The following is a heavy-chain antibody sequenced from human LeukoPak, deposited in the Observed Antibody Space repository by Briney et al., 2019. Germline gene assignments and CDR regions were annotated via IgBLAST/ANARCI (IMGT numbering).Heavy chain of an antibody. CDR3: ARDYKYAFDN. Sequence: GGSLRLSCAASGFRFSDYSMNWVRQAPGKGLEWISYIGIDSGNTHYADPVKGRFTISGDKAKNSLYLQMHSLRVEDTAVYYCARDYKYAFDNWGQGTLVTVSS. CDR2: IGIDSGNT. D-gene: IGHD5-24*01. V-gene: IGHV3-48*01. CDR1: GFRFSDYS. J-gene: IGHJ4*02.